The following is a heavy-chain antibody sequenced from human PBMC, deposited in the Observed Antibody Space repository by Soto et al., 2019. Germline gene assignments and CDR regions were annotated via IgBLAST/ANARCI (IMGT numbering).Heavy chain of an antibody. V-gene: IGHV4-31*03. Sequence: QVQLQESGPGLVKPSQTLSLTCTVSGGSISSGGYYWSWIRQHPGKGLAGIGYSYYSGSTYYNPSPKSRVTISIDTSKNQFSRKLSAVTAADTAVYYCARSISPWGQGTLVTVSS. CDR1: GGSISSGGYY. J-gene: IGHJ5*02. CDR3: ARSISP. D-gene: IGHD3-3*01. CDR2: SYYSGST.